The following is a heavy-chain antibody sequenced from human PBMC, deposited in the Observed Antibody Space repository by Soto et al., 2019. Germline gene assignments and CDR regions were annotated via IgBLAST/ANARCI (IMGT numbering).Heavy chain of an antibody. V-gene: IGHV4-59*01. D-gene: IGHD3-16*02. J-gene: IGHJ4*02. CDR1: GFSISSYY. CDR2: IYYSGST. Sequence: SETLSLTCPVSGFSISSYYWSWIRQPPGKGLEWIGYIYYSGSTNYNPSLKSRVTISVDTSKDQFSLKLSSVTAADTAVYYCARVRTTDYIWGSYRSFDYWGQGTLVTVSS. CDR3: ARVRTTDYIWGSYRSFDY.